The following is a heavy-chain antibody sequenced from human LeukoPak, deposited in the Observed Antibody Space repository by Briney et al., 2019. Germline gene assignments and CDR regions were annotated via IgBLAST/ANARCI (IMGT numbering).Heavy chain of an antibody. CDR2: IYSGGST. CDR1: GFTVSSNY. D-gene: IGHD3-16*02. CDR3: ARAGPGGVWGSYRYPDY. J-gene: IGHJ4*02. Sequence: GGSLRLSCAASGFTVSSNYMSWVRQAPGKGLEWVSVIYSGGSTYYADSVKGRFTISRDNSKNTLYLQMNSLRAEDTAVYYCARAGPGGVWGSYRYPDYWGQGTLVTVSS. V-gene: IGHV3-53*01.